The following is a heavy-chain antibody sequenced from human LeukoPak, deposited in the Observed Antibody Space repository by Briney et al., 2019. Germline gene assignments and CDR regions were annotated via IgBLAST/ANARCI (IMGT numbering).Heavy chain of an antibody. V-gene: IGHV4-61*02. CDR2: IYTSGST. J-gene: IGHJ4*02. D-gene: IGHD3-22*01. CDR1: GGSISSGSYY. CDR3: ARADDSSGYCYSC. Sequence: SETLSLTCTVSGGSISSGSYYWSWIRQPAGKGLEWIGRIYTSGSTNYNPSLKSRVTISVDTSKNQFSLKLSSVTAADTAVYYCARADDSSGYCYSCWGQGTLVTVSS.